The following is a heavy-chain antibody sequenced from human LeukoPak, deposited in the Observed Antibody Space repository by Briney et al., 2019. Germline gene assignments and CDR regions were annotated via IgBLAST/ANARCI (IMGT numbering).Heavy chain of an antibody. J-gene: IGHJ4*02. CDR2: ISSSSSTI. V-gene: IGHV3-48*01. CDR3: CSYSSNWSLGY. CDR1: GFTFSSYS. Sequence: GGSLRLSCAASGFTFSSYSMNWVRQAPGKGLEWVSYISSSSSTIRYADSVKGRFTISRDNAKNSLYLQMNSLRAEDTAVYYCCSYSSNWSLGYWGQGTLVTVSS. D-gene: IGHD6-13*01.